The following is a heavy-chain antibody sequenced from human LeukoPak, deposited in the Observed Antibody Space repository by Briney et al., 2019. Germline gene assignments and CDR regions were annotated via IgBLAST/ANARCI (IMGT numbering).Heavy chain of an antibody. CDR2: IYYTGTT. CDR1: GDSLGYYY. D-gene: IGHD1-14*01. J-gene: IGHJ4*02. V-gene: IGHV4-59*01. CDR3: ARGEFGTGIFEY. Sequence: PSETLSLTCGVSGDSLGYYYWSWIRQPPGKGLEWIGYIYYTGTTNYNPSLKSRVTMSVDTSKTQFSLRLSSVTAADTAVYYCARGEFGTGIFEYWGQGALVTVSS.